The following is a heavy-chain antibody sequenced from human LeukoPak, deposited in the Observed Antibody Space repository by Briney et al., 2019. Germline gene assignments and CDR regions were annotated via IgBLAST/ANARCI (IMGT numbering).Heavy chain of an antibody. J-gene: IGHJ4*02. CDR2: ISAGNDI. CDR3: ASPGRAGTTLPFDY. V-gene: IGHV3-21*01. D-gene: IGHD1-1*01. CDR1: GFTFSSYS. Sequence: NAGGSLRLSCAASGFTFSSYSMNWVRQTPGKGLEWVSVISAGNDIVYADSVKGRFTISRDNSKNTLYLQMNSLRAEDTAVYYCASPGRAGTTLPFDYWGQGTLVTVSA.